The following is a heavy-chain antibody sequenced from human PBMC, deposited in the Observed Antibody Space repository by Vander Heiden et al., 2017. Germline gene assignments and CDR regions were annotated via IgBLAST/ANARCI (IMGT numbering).Heavy chain of an antibody. Sequence: HLPPHESGPGLVKPSETLSLTCTVSGGSISNNNYYWGWIRRPPGKGLEWIGSIHYSGSTYYNPSLKSRVTISVDTSKNQFSLKLSSVTAADTAVYYCSTVVGATTFDFWGQGTLVTVSS. D-gene: IGHD1-26*01. CDR2: IHYSGST. V-gene: IGHV4-39*01. CDR3: STVVGATTFDF. CDR1: GGSISNNNYY. J-gene: IGHJ4*02.